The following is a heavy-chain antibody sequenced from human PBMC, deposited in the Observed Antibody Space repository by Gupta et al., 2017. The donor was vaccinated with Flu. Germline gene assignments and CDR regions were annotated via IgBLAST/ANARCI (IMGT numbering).Heavy chain of an antibody. CDR2: IIPVLGPT. Sequence: INGGRRGPGQGLEGMGGIIPVLGPTKDAQKFKGRVTITADESTNTAYLELSGLRSEDTAVYDWAGKGGGHCSGGTCYSFDYWGQGTLVTVSS. CDR3: AGKGGGHCSGGTCYSFDY. V-gene: IGHV1-69*01. D-gene: IGHD2-15*01. J-gene: IGHJ4*02.